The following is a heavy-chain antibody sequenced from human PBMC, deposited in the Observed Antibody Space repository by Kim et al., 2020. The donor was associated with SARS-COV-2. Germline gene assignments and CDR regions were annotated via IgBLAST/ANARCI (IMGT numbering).Heavy chain of an antibody. V-gene: IGHV3-33*01. D-gene: IGHD2-2*01. Sequence: GGSLRLSCAASGFTFKNYGMHWVRQAPGKGLEWVAMIWYDGSNKNYVDSVKGRFTISRDNSKDTLYLQMNSLRVEDTAVYYCARDRLSTRRNWFDPWGQGTLVTVSS. J-gene: IGHJ5*02. CDR1: GFTFKNYG. CDR3: ARDRLSTRRNWFDP. CDR2: IWYDGSNK.